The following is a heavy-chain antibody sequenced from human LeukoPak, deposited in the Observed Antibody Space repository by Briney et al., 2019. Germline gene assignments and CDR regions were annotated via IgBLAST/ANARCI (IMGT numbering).Heavy chain of an antibody. Sequence: GGSLRLSCAASGFTFDDYAMHWVRQAPGKGLEWVSGISWNSGSIGYADSVKGRFTVSRDNAKNSLYLQMNSLRAEDTALYYCAKDMTAAAGSIDYWGQGTLVTVSS. V-gene: IGHV3-9*01. CDR2: ISWNSGSI. CDR3: AKDMTAAAGSIDY. J-gene: IGHJ4*02. CDR1: GFTFDDYA. D-gene: IGHD6-13*01.